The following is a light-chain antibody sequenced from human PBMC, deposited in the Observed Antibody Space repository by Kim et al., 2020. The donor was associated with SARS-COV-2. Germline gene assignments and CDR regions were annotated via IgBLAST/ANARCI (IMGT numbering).Light chain of an antibody. J-gene: IGKJ1*01. CDR1: QRFSDY. CDR2: DAS. V-gene: IGKV3-11*01. CDR3: QHRGNWPPT. Sequence: LAPCERATLSCWAGQRFSDYLAWYQQTPGQAPRLLIFDASSTATGIPVRFSGSGSGTDFTLTISSLEPEDFAVYYCQHRGNWPPTFGQGTKVDIK.